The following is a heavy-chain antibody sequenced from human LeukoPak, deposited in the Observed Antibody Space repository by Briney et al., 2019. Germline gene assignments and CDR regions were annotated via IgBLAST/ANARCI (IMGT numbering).Heavy chain of an antibody. D-gene: IGHD4/OR15-4a*01. J-gene: IGHJ4*02. V-gene: IGHV3-48*03. CDR2: ISSGGLTI. CDR1: GFTFSSYE. Sequence: GGSLRLSCAASGFTFSSYELYWVRQAPGKGLEWLSYISSGGLTIFYADSVKGRFTIPRDNTKNAIYLDMTNLRAEDTAVYYCARDFDYGDYIDFWGQGTLVAVSS. CDR3: ARDFDYGDYIDF.